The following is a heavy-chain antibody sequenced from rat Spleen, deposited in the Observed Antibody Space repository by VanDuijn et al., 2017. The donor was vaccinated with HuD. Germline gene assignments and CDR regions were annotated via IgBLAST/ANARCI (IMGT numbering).Heavy chain of an antibody. CDR1: GFTFSSYD. CDR2: ISPSGGNT. CDR3: ARAGYLRDWYFDF. V-gene: IGHV5S13*01. D-gene: IGHD2-2*01. J-gene: IGHJ1*01. Sequence: EVQLVESGGGLVQPGRSLKLSCAASGFTFSSYDMAWVRQAPTKGLEWVASISPSGGNTYYRDSMKGRFTISRDNTKNTLYLQMDNLRSEDAATYYCARAGYLRDWYFDFWGPGTMVTVSS.